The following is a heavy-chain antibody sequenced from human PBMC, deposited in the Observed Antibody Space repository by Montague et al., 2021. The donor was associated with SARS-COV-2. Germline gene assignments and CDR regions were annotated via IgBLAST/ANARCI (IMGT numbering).Heavy chain of an antibody. J-gene: IGHJ6*03. CDR3: ARDVFGELFSYYYYYMDV. CDR2: II. Sequence: IIYYADSVKGRFTISRDNAKNSLYLQMNSLRDEDTAVYFCARDVFGELFSYYYYYMDVWGKGTTGTVS. V-gene: IGHV3-48*02. D-gene: IGHD3-10*01.